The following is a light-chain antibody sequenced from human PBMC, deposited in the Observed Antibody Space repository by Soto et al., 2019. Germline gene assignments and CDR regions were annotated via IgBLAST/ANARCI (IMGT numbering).Light chain of an antibody. CDR1: SSDVGEENY. Sequence: QSALTQPPSASGSPGQSVTITCSGTSSDVGEENYVSWYQQHPGKVPKLILYEVSKRPSGVPDRFSGSRSGNTASLTVSGLQAEDEAEYYCSSYTNINTRACVFGTGTKLTVL. V-gene: IGLV2-8*01. CDR2: EVS. CDR3: SSYTNINTRACV. J-gene: IGLJ1*01.